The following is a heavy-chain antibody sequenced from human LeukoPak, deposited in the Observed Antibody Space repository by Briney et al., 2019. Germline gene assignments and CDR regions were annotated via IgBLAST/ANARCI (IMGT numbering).Heavy chain of an antibody. J-gene: IGHJ4*02. CDR2: IYYSGST. V-gene: IGHV4-39*01. CDR1: GGSISSSSFD. D-gene: IGHD4-17*01. CDR3: ARIARGQTTVTWSIDY. Sequence: SETLSLICTVSGGSISSSSFDWGWIRQPPGKGLEWIVSIYYSGSTYYNPSLKSRVTISVDTSKNQFSLKLSSVTAADTAVYYCARIARGQTTVTWSIDYWGQGTLVTVSS.